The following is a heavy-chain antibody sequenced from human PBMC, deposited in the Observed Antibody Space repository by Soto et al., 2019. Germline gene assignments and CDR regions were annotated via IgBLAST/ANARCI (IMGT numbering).Heavy chain of an antibody. CDR1: GFTFSRFG. CDR3: ATRKLYYHSLDV. CDR2: IGNDGSDK. J-gene: IGHJ3*01. D-gene: IGHD3-3*01. Sequence: GGSLRLSCAASGFTFSRFGMNWVRQAPGKGLEWVSVIGNDGSDKYYADSVKGRFTISRDNSKNTLYLQMNSLRAEDTAVYYCATRKLYYHSLDVWGQGTMVTVSS. V-gene: IGHV3-33*07.